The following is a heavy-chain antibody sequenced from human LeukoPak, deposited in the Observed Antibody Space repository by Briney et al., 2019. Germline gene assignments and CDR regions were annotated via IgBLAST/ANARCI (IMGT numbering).Heavy chain of an antibody. CDR1: GGSISSGGYS. D-gene: IGHD2-21*01. V-gene: IGHV4-30-2*01. J-gene: IGHJ3*02. CDR2: IYHSGST. CDR3: ARDLGDPNAFDI. Sequence: SETLSLTCAVSGGSISSGGYSWSWIRQPPGKGLEWIGYIYHSGSTYYNPSLKSRVTISVDRSKNQFSLKLSSVTAADTAVYYCARDLGDPNAFDIWGQGTMVTVSS.